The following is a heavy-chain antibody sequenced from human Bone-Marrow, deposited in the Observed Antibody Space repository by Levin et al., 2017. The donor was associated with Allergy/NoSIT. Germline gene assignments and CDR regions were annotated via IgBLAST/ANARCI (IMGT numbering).Heavy chain of an antibody. D-gene: IGHD5-12*01. CDR3: TRDGPLRRAVPSSYYYGMDV. CDR1: GFPFRGSA. V-gene: IGHV3-73*01. CDR2: IRSKANSYAT. J-gene: IGHJ6*02. Sequence: LSLPCAASGFPFRGSAMHWVRQASGKGLEWVGRIRSKANSYATAYAASVKGRFTISRDDSKNTAYLQMNSLKTEDTAVYYCTRDGPLRRAVPSSYYYGMDVWGQGTTVTVSS.